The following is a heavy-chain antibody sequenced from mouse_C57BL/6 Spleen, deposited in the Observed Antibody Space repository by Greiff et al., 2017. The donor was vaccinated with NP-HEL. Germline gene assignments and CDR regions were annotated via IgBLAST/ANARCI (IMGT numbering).Heavy chain of an antibody. CDR1: GFTFSSYA. Sequence: DVQLQESGEGLVKPGGSLKLSCAASGFTFSSYAMSWVRQTPEKRLEWVAYISSGGDYIYYADTVKGRFTISRDNARNTLYLQMSSLKSEDTAMYYCTRHWSNFAMDYWGQGTSVTVSS. CDR3: TRHWSNFAMDY. D-gene: IGHD5-1*01. CDR2: ISSGGDYI. V-gene: IGHV5-9-1*02. J-gene: IGHJ4*01.